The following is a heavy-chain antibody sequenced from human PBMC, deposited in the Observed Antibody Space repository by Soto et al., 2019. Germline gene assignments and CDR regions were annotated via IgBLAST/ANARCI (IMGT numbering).Heavy chain of an antibody. CDR1: GDSVSSNSAA. CDR3: AMTGYRGYDIGY. J-gene: IGHJ4*02. V-gene: IGHV6-1*01. Sequence: SQTLPLTCVLSGDSVSSNSAAWNWIRPSPSRGLEWLGRTYYRSKWYNDYAVSVKSRITINPDTSKNQFSLQLNSVTPEDTAVYYCAMTGYRGYDIGYCGQGPLGTV. D-gene: IGHD5-12*01. CDR2: TYYRSKWYN.